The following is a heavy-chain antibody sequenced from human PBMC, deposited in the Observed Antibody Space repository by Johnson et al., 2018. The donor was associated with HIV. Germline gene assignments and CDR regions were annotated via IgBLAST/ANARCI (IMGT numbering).Heavy chain of an antibody. CDR2: IWYDGSEK. CDR1: GFTFSNYA. Sequence: QVQLVESGGGVVRPGGSLRLSCAASGFTFSNYAMHWVRQAPGKGLEWVAVIWYDGSEKYYVDSVKGRFTTSRDNSKNTLYLQMNSLRVEDTAIYYCARDYYDSGGNHHAFDIWGQGTMVSVSS. V-gene: IGHV3-33*01. J-gene: IGHJ3*02. CDR3: ARDYYDSGGNHHAFDI. D-gene: IGHD3-22*01.